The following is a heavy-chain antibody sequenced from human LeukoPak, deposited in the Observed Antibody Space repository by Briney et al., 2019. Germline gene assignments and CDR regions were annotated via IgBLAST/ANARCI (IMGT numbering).Heavy chain of an antibody. CDR2: SYYSGST. J-gene: IGHJ3*02. D-gene: IGHD3-22*01. Sequence: SETLSLTCTVSGGSISSSSYYWGWMRQPPGKGLEWIGRSYYSGSTYYNPSLKSRVTISVDTSKNQFSLKLSSVTAADTAVYYCARQGGLYDSSGHLLPPTDAFDIWGQGTMVIVSS. CDR1: GGSISSSSYY. V-gene: IGHV4-39*01. CDR3: ARQGGLYDSSGHLLPPTDAFDI.